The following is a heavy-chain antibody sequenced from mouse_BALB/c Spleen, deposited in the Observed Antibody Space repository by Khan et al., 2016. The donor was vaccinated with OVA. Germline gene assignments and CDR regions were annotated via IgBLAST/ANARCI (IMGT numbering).Heavy chain of an antibody. D-gene: IGHD1-1*01. CDR1: GYSITTDYA. CDR3: ARIYGGDFDY. CDR2: ISYSGNT. V-gene: IGHV3-2*02. Sequence: EVQLQESGPGLVKPSQSLSLTCTVTGYSITTDYAWNWIRQFPGSKLEWMGHISYSGNTKYNPSLKSRIFITRDTSKNQFFLQLKSVTTEDTARYYCARIYGGDFDYWGQGTTLTVSS. J-gene: IGHJ2*01.